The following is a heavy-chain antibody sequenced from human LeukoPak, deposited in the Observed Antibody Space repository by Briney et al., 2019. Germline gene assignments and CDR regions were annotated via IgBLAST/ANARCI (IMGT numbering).Heavy chain of an antibody. CDR3: ARDQGSSSWYENPFDY. V-gene: IGHV3-21*01. D-gene: IGHD6-13*01. CDR1: GFTFSSYS. Sequence: GGSLRLSCAASGFTFSSYSMNWVRQAPGKGLKWVSSISSSSSYIYYADSVKGRFTISRDNAKNSLYLQMNSLRAEDTAVYYCARDQGSSSWYENPFDYWGQGTLVTVSS. J-gene: IGHJ4*02. CDR2: ISSSSSYI.